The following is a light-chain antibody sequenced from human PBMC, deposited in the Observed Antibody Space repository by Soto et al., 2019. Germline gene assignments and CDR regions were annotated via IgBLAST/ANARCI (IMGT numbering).Light chain of an antibody. Sequence: EMVMTQSPATLSVSPGERATLSCRASQSVSSNLAWYQQKPGQAPRLLIYGASTRATCIPARFSGSGSGTEFTLTISSLQSEDFAVYYCQQYNNWPPLTFGQGTKVEIK. CDR1: QSVSSN. CDR2: GAS. J-gene: IGKJ1*01. CDR3: QQYNNWPPLT. V-gene: IGKV3-15*01.